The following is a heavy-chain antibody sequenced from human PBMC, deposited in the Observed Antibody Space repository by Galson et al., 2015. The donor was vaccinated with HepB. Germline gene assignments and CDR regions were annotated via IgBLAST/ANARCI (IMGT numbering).Heavy chain of an antibody. CDR1: GGTFSSYT. CDR2: IIPILGIA. D-gene: IGHD4-17*01. CDR3: ASPTDYGDYAFDY. V-gene: IGHV1-69*02. J-gene: IGHJ4*02. Sequence: SVKVSCKASGGTFSSYTISWVRQAPGQGLEWMGRIIPILGIANYAQKFQGRVTVTADKSTSTAYMELSSLRSEDTAVYYCASPTDYGDYAFDYWGQGTLVTVSS.